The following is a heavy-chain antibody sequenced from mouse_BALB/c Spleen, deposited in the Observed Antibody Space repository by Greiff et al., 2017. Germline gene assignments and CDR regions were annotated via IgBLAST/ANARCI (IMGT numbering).Heavy chain of an antibody. J-gene: IGHJ3*01. CDR1: GFTFSDYY. Sequence: EVQLVESGGGLVKPGGSLKLSCAASGFTFSDYYMYWVRQTPEKRLEWVATISDGGSYTYYPDSVKGRFTISRDNAKNNLYLQMSSLKSEDTAMYYCARDDPVFGYWGQGTLVTVSA. CDR3: ARDDPVFGY. V-gene: IGHV5-4*02. CDR2: ISDGGSYT.